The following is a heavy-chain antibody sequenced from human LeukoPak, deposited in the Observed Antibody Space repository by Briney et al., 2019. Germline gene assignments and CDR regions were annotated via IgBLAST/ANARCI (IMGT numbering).Heavy chain of an antibody. CDR1: GDSVSSNSAA. CDR2: TYYRSKWYN. Sequence: SQTLSLTCAISGDSVSSNSAAWNWIRQSPSRGLEWLGRTYYRSKWYNDYAVSVKSRITINPDTSKNQFSLQLNSVTPEDTAVYYCARDPFGFGRELLAGAFDIWGQGTMVTVSS. V-gene: IGHV6-1*01. CDR3: ARDPFGFGRELLAGAFDI. J-gene: IGHJ3*02. D-gene: IGHD1-26*01.